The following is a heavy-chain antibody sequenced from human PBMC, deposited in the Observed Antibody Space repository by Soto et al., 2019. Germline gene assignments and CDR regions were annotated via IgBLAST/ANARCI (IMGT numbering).Heavy chain of an antibody. CDR2: IYSSGST. V-gene: IGHV4-4*07. D-gene: IGHD4-17*01. CDR3: ARATRGYGDYGYFDS. CDR1: GGSISNYY. J-gene: IGHJ4*02. Sequence: SETLSLTCTVSGGSISNYYWSWIRQPAGKGLEWIGRIYSSGSTNYNPSLKSRVTMSVDTSKNQFSLKLTSVTAADTAVYFCARATRGYGDYGYFDSWGQGTLVTVSS.